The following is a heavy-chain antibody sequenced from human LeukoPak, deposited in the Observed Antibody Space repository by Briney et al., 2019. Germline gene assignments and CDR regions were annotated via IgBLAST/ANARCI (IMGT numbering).Heavy chain of an antibody. CDR1: GFTFSSYA. V-gene: IGHV3-23*01. CDR3: AKDYSSSWFNWFGP. Sequence: GSLRLSCAASGFTFSSYAMSWVRQAPGKGLEWVSAISGSGGNTQYADSVKGRFTISRDNSKNTLYLQMNSLGAEDTAVYYCAKDYSSSWFNWFGPWGQGTLVTVSS. CDR2: ISGSGGNT. J-gene: IGHJ5*02. D-gene: IGHD6-13*01.